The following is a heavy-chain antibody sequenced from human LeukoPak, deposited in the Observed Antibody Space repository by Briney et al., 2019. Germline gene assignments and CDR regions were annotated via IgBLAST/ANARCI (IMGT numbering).Heavy chain of an antibody. Sequence: GGSLRLSCAGSGFILTDVWMSWVRQAPGKGLEWVARIKTKAEGEAIDYAAPVKGRFTISRDDSEKRLHLQMNSLKSEDTGVYYCTTDLDYWGQGTLVTVSS. CDR1: GFILTDVW. CDR3: TTDLDY. J-gene: IGHJ4*02. V-gene: IGHV3-15*01. CDR2: IKTKAEGEAI.